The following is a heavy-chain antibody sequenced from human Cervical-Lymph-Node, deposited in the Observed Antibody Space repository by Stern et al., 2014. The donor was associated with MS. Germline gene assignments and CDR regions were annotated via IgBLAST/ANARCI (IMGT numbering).Heavy chain of an antibody. J-gene: IGHJ4*02. D-gene: IGHD3-10*01. CDR2: INWDSGYI. V-gene: IGHV3-9*01. CDR1: GFNFDAYG. CDR3: VRDNVRFGELLEYYFDY. Sequence: VQLVESGGGAVQPGRSLRLSCAASGFNFDAYGMHWVRQTPGKGLEWVSGINWDSGYIAYADSVKGRFTISRDNAKNALYLQMNSLRREDTGFYYCVRDNVRFGELLEYYFDYWGQGSLVTVSS.